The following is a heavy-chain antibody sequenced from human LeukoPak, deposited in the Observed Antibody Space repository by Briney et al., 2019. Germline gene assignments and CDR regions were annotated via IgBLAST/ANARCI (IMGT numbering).Heavy chain of an antibody. CDR3: ARAPALFFYNSSGYYNGYFDL. J-gene: IGHJ2*01. CDR2: IWFDGSNE. CDR1: GFTFSSYW. D-gene: IGHD3-22*01. V-gene: IGHV3-33*08. Sequence: GSLRLSCAASGFTFSSYWMHWVRQAPGKGLEWVEVIWFDGSNEYYADSVKGRFIISRDNSKNTLYLQMNSLRAEDTAVYYCARAPALFFYNSSGYYNGYFDLWGRGTLVTVSS.